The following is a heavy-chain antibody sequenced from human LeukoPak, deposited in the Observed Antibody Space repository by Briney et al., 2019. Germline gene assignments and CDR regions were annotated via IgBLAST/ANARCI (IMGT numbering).Heavy chain of an antibody. Sequence: GGSLRLSRAASGFTFSTYGMHWVRQAPGKGLEWVSVIWNDGSNKYYADSVKGRFTISRDNSRNTLYLQMNSLRLEDTAVYYCAREAPVPVGATAHFDYWGQGTLVTVSS. CDR3: AREAPVPVGATAHFDY. V-gene: IGHV3-33*01. J-gene: IGHJ4*02. D-gene: IGHD1-26*01. CDR1: GFTFSTYG. CDR2: IWNDGSNK.